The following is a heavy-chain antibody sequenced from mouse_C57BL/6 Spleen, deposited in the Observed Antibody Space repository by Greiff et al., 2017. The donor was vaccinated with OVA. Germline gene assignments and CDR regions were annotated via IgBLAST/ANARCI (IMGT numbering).Heavy chain of an antibody. CDR1: GFTFSSYG. D-gene: IGHD1-1*01. Sequence: EVMLVESGGDLVKPGGSLKLSCAASGFTFSSYGMSWVRQTPDKRLEWVATISSGGSYTYYPASVKGRFTISRFNAKNTLYLQMSSLKSEDTAMYYCARQGGITTVPSFAYWGQGTLVTVSA. CDR2: ISSGGSYT. CDR3: ARQGGITTVPSFAY. J-gene: IGHJ3*01. V-gene: IGHV5-6*02.